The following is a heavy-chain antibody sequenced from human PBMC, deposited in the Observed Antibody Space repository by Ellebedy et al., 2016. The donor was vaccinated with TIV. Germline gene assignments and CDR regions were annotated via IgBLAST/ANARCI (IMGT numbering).Heavy chain of an antibody. V-gene: IGHV4-39*01. CDR3: ARWFGELLYVRWFDP. J-gene: IGHJ5*02. CDR1: GDSLSRSSSY. Sequence: SETLSLTCTVSGDSLSRSSSYWGWIRQTPGKGLEWIGSIYYSGSTDYNPSLKSRVTISADTSKNQFSLRLSSVTAADTAVYYCARWFGELLYVRWFDPWGQGTLVTVSS. CDR2: IYYSGST. D-gene: IGHD3-10*01.